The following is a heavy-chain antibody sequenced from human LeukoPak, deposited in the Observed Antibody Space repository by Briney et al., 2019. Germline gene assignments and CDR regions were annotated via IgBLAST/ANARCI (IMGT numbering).Heavy chain of an antibody. D-gene: IGHD6-19*01. V-gene: IGHV3-23*01. CDR2: ISRSGGST. J-gene: IGHJ4*02. CDR1: GFTFSSYE. CDR3: AKGGVSSGWYFEVFDY. Sequence: GSLRLSCAASGFTFSSYEMNWVRQAPGKGLEWVSAISRSGGSTYYADSVKGRFTISRDNSKNTLYLQMNSLRAEDTAVYYCAKGGVSSGWYFEVFDYWGQGTLVTVSS.